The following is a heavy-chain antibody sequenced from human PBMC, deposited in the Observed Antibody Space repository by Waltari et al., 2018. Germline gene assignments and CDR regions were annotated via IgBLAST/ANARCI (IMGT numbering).Heavy chain of an antibody. CDR2: INHSGST. CDR1: GGSFSGYY. V-gene: IGHV4-34*01. CDR3: ARGCSSSWYLYYFDY. Sequence: QVQLQQWGAGLLKPSETLSLTCAVYGGSFSGYYWSWICQPPGKGLEWIGEINHSGSTNYNPSLKSRVTISVDTSKNQFSLKLSSVTAADTAVYYCARGCSSSWYLYYFDYWGQGTLVTVSS. J-gene: IGHJ4*02. D-gene: IGHD6-13*01.